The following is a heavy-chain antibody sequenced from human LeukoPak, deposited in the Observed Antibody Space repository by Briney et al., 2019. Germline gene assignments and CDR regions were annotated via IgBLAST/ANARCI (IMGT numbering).Heavy chain of an antibody. CDR2: IIPILGIA. Sequence: SVKVSCKASGGTFSSHAISWVRQAPGQGLEWMGRIIPILGIANYAQKFQGRVTITTDESTSTAYMELSSLRSEDTAVYYCARAGRWFGELFSPSYYFDYWGQGTLVTVSS. D-gene: IGHD3-10*01. CDR3: ARAGRWFGELFSPSYYFDY. J-gene: IGHJ4*02. CDR1: GGTFSSHA. V-gene: IGHV1-69*04.